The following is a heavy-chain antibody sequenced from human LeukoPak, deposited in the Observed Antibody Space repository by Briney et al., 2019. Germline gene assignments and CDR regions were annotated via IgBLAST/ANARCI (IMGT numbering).Heavy chain of an antibody. Sequence: GGPLRLSCGASGITFSSYSMNWVRQAPGKGLEWGSYISSSGSTKYYADSVKGRFTISRDNARNSLYLQMNSLRAEDTAVYFCARGGLSIMGYWGQGTLVTVSS. J-gene: IGHJ4*02. CDR2: ISSSGSTK. CDR1: GITFSSYS. D-gene: IGHD2/OR15-2a*01. V-gene: IGHV3-48*01. CDR3: ARGGLSIMGY.